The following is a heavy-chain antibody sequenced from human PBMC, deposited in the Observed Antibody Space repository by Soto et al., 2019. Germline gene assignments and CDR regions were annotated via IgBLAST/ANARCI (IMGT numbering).Heavy chain of an antibody. D-gene: IGHD2-21*01. V-gene: IGHV4-59*01. J-gene: IGHJ6*04. CDR1: GGSISSYY. CDR3: ARDLISIPGDV. CDR2: IYYTGST. Sequence: SETLSLTCTVSGGSISSYYWSWIRQPPGKVLEWIGYIYYTGSTNYNPSLESRVTISLDTSKNQFSLKLTSVSSADTAVYYCARDLISIPGDVWGKGTTVTVSS.